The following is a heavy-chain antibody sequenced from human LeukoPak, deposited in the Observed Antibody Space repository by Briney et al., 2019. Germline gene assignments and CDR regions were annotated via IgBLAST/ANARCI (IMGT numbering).Heavy chain of an antibody. CDR3: ARQKRWLRSDDAPDI. V-gene: IGHV4-59*01. D-gene: IGHD5-12*01. J-gene: IGHJ3*02. Sequence: SETLSLTCTVSGVSISTYYWSWIRQPPGRGLEWIGYIYYSGSTNYNPSLKSRVTISVDTSKNQFSLKLSSVTAADTAVYYCARQKRWLRSDDAPDIWGQGTMVTVSS. CDR1: GVSISTYY. CDR2: IYYSGST.